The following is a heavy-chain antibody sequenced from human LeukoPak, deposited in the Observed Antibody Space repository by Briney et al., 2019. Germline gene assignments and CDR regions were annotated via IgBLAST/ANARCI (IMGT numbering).Heavy chain of an antibody. J-gene: IGHJ1*01. V-gene: IGHV4-59*08. Sequence: SETLSLTCTVSGGSISSYYWSWIRQPPGKGLEWIGYIYYSGSTNYNPSLKSRVTISVDTSKNQFSLKLSSVTAADTAVYYCASYSGSYYGAAYFQHWGQGTLVTVSP. D-gene: IGHD1-26*01. CDR1: GGSISSYY. CDR3: ASYSGSYYGAAYFQH. CDR2: IYYSGST.